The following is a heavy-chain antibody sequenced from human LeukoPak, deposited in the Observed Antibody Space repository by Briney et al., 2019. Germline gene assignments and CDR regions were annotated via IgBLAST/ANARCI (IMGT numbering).Heavy chain of an antibody. Sequence: SETLSLTCTVSGGSISSYYWSWIRQPPGKGLEWIGYIYYSGSTNYNPSLKSRVTISVDTSKNQFSLKLSSVTGADTAMYYCARGAAGGYCSSTSCYNWFDPWGQGTLVTVSS. CDR2: IYYSGST. CDR1: GGSISSYY. CDR3: ARGAAGGYCSSTSCYNWFDP. V-gene: IGHV4-59*01. D-gene: IGHD2-2*01. J-gene: IGHJ5*02.